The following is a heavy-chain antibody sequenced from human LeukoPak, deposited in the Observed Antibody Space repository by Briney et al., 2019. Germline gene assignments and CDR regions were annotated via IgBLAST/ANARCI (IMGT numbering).Heavy chain of an antibody. V-gene: IGHV3-11*01. CDR1: GFTFSDYY. D-gene: IGHD5-18*01. Sequence: TTGGSLRLSCVASGFTFSDYYMNWIRQAPGKGLEWVSYITTSGSTIYYIDSVKGRFTISRDNAKNSLYLQMNSLRAEDTAVYYCARSNSYGYVRTMDVWGQGTTVTVSS. J-gene: IGHJ6*02. CDR3: ARSNSYGYVRTMDV. CDR2: ITTSGSTI.